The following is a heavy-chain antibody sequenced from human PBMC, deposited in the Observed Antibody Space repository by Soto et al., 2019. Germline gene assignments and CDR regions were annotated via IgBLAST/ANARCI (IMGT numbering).Heavy chain of an antibody. CDR2: IYYSGST. D-gene: IGHD5-12*01. J-gene: IGHJ6*03. Sequence: SETLSLTCTVSGGSISSYYWSWIRQPPGKGLERIGYIYYSGSTNYNPSLKSRVTISVDTSKNQFSLKLSSVTAADTAVYYCASVYSGYDSPYYYYYLDVWGKGTTVTVSS. V-gene: IGHV4-59*01. CDR3: ASVYSGYDSPYYYYYLDV. CDR1: GGSISSYY.